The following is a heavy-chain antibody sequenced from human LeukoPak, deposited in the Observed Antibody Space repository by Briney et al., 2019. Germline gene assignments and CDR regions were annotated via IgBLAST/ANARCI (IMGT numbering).Heavy chain of an antibody. D-gene: IGHD3-10*01. CDR2: ISGSGTI. Sequence: SETLSLTCTVSGGSINSYWSWIRQPAGKGLEWIGRISGSGTITYNPALQSRLSISIDTPKNQFSLKLMSVTAADTAVYYCARDSGTTGEVKFDPWGQGTLVTVSS. CDR1: GGSINSY. CDR3: ARDSGTTGEVKFDP. V-gene: IGHV4-4*07. J-gene: IGHJ5*02.